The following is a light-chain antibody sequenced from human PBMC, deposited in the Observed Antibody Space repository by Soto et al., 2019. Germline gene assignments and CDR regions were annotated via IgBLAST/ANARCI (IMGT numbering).Light chain of an antibody. CDR3: QQYNSYPT. V-gene: IGKV1-5*01. CDR1: QSISSW. Sequence: DIQMTQSPSTLSASVGDRVTITCRASQSISSWLAWYQQKPGKAPKLLIYDASSLESGVPSRFSGSGSGPEFTLTISSLQPDDFAPYYCQQYNSYPTVGQGTKVEIK. CDR2: DAS. J-gene: IGKJ1*01.